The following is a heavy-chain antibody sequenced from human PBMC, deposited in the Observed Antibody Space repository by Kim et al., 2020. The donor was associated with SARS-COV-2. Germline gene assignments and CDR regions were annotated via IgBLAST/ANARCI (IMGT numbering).Heavy chain of an antibody. D-gene: IGHD3-10*01. CDR1: GGSFSGYY. CDR2: INHSGTT. CDR3: ARCLIRGLKGPVRY. V-gene: IGHV4-34*01. J-gene: IGHJ4*02. Sequence: SETLSLTCAVYGGSFSGYYWSWIRQPPGEGLEWIGEINHSGTTNNNPSLKSRVTISVDTSKNQFSLKLSSVTAADTAVYYCARCLIRGLKGPVRYWGQGT.